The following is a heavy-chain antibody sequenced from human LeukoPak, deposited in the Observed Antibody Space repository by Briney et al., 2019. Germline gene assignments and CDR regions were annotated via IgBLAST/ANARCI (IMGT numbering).Heavy chain of an antibody. J-gene: IGHJ4*02. CDR3: ARDRVGL. Sequence: LRLSCAASGLAFSDFYMSWIRQSPGKGLEWIGYIYHSGSTYYNPSLKSRVTISVDRSKNQFSLKLSSVTAADTAVYYRARDRVGLWGQGTLVTVSS. CDR1: GLAFSDFY. V-gene: IGHV4-30-2*06. D-gene: IGHD2-15*01. CDR2: IYHSGST.